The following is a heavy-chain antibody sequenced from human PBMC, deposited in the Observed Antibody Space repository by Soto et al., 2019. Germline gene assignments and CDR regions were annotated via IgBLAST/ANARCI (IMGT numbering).Heavy chain of an antibody. V-gene: IGHV4-39*01. CDR3: ARQRTSVVTQAYFDV. CDR1: GDSINSRSYY. CDR2: IYYSGRT. J-gene: IGHJ4*02. Sequence: SETLSLTCTVTGDSINSRSYYWGWIRQPPGKGLEWIGSIYYSGRTDNNPSLRSRVSMSIDTSKDQFSLKLKSVTAADTALYFCARQRTSVVTQAYFDVWGQGSLVTVSS. D-gene: IGHD2-21*02.